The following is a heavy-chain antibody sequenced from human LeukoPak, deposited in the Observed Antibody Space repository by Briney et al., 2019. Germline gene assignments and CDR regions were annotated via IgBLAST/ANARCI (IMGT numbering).Heavy chain of an antibody. V-gene: IGHV4-34*01. J-gene: IGHJ4*02. CDR1: GGSLSGYY. CDR3: ARGRAGYSSSWYDENYFDY. Sequence: PSETLSLTCAVYGGSLSGYYWSWIRQLPGKGLEWIGEINHSGGTNYNPSLKSRVTISVDTSKNQFSLKLSSVTAADTAVYYCARGRAGYSSSWYDENYFDYWGQGTLVTVSS. D-gene: IGHD6-13*01. CDR2: INHSGGT.